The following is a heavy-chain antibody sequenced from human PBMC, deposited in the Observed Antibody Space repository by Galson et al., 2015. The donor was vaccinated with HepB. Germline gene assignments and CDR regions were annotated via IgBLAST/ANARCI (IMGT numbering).Heavy chain of an antibody. J-gene: IGHJ4*02. CDR3: ARDAPPQYYDILTGYYSSFDY. CDR1: GYTFTIYG. V-gene: IGHV7-4-1*02. CDR2: INTHTGNP. D-gene: IGHD3-9*01. Sequence: SVKVSCKASGYTFTIYGVNWVRQAPGQGLEWMGWINTHTGNPTYAQGFTGRFVFSLDTSVSTAYLHISSLKAEDTAIYYCARDAPPQYYDILTGYYSSFDYWGQGTLVTVSS.